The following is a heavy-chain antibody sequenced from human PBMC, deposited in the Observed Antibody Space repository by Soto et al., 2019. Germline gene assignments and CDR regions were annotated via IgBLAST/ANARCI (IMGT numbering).Heavy chain of an antibody. J-gene: IGHJ6*02. D-gene: IGHD3-10*01. Sequence: PGGSLRLSCAASGFTFSDYYMSWIRQAPGKGLEWVSYISSSGSTIYYADSVKGRFTISRDNAKNSLYLQMNSLRAEDTAVYCCARDHYYGSGSYYNVVSYYGMDVWGQGTTVTVSS. CDR1: GFTFSDYY. CDR2: ISSSGSTI. V-gene: IGHV3-11*01. CDR3: ARDHYYGSGSYYNVVSYYGMDV.